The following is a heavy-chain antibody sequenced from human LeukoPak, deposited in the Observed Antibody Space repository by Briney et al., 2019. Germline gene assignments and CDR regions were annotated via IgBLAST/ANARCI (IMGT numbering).Heavy chain of an antibody. V-gene: IGHV3-33*01. CDR2: IWFDGSEQ. J-gene: IGHJ1*01. CDR3: AREGDSRWGELSP. CDR1: GFTFSTYA. Sequence: GRSLRLSCAASGFTFSTYAIHWVRQAPGKGLEWVAVIWFDGSEQYYADSVKGRFIISRDNSKSTSNLQLNSLRAEDTAVYYCAREGDSRWGELSPWGQGTLVPSPQ. D-gene: IGHD3-16*02.